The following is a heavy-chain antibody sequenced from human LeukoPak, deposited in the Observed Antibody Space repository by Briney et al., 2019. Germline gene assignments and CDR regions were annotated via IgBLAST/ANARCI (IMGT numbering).Heavy chain of an antibody. J-gene: IGHJ4*02. V-gene: IGHV3-21*01. Sequence: GGSLRLSCAASGFTVSSNYMNWVRQAPGKGLEWVSSISSSSGYIYYADSVKGRFTISRDNAKNSLYLQMNSLRAEDTAVYYCARDYSGSYPDWGQGTLVTVSS. CDR1: GFTVSSNY. CDR3: ARDYSGSYPD. D-gene: IGHD1-26*01. CDR2: ISSSSGYI.